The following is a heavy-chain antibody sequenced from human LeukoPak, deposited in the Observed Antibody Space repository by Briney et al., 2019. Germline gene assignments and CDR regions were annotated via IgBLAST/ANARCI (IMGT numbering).Heavy chain of an antibody. V-gene: IGHV4-39*01. CDR1: GGPISRSPKFY. J-gene: IGHJ4*02. D-gene: IGHD1-1*01. Sequence: SETLSLTCTIGGGPISRSPKFYWGWIRQFPGKGLAWIGGISYSGSTYYNPSLKSRVTITVETSKNQFSLNLISVTAADTALYYCARNNSIMENFDSWGQGTLVTVSS. CDR3: ARNNSIMENFDS. CDR2: ISYSGST.